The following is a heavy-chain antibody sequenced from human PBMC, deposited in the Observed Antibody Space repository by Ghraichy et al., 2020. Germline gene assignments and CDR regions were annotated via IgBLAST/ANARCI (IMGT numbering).Heavy chain of an antibody. D-gene: IGHD1-26*01. Sequence: SQTLSLTCAISGDSVYSNSAAWNWIRQSPSRGFEWLVRTYYRSKWCRDYAVVVKSRITINPDTSKNQFSLQLNSVTPEDTAVYYCASDRGSYYNYYGMDGCCPRPTVAV. J-gene: IGHJ6*02. CDR3: ASDRGSYYNYYGMDG. CDR2: TYYRSKWCR. V-gene: IGHV6-1*01. CDR1: GDSVYSNSAA.